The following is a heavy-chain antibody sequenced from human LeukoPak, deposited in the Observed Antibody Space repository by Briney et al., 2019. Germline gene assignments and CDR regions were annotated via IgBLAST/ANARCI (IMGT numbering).Heavy chain of an antibody. V-gene: IGHV3-48*03. J-gene: IGHJ4*02. Sequence: GGSLRLSCAASGFTFSSYEMNWVRQAPGKGLEWVSYISSSGSTIYYADSVKGRFTISRDNAKNSLYLQMNSLRAEDTAVYYCARDHPHGHYFDYWGQGTLVTVSS. CDR3: ARDHPHGHYFDY. CDR2: ISSSGSTI. CDR1: GFTFSSYE.